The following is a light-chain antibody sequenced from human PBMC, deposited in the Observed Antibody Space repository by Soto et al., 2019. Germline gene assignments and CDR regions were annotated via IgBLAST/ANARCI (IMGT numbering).Light chain of an antibody. CDR1: QSVSSS. J-gene: IGKJ1*01. CDR3: QQFYNWRPR. CDR2: DSS. Sequence: EIVLTQSPATLSLSPGDTATLSCRASQSVSSSLAWYQQKPGQPPRLLIYDSSTRATGVPARFSGSGSGTEFTLTISRLQSEVFAVYYCQQFYNWRPRFRQGTKVDIK. V-gene: IGKV3-15*01.